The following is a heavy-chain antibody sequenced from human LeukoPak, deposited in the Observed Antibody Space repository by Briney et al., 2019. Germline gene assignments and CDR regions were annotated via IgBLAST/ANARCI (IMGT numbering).Heavy chain of an antibody. CDR1: GGSFSGYY. J-gene: IGHJ4*02. Sequence: PSETLSLTCAVYGGSFSGYYWSWIRQPPGKGLEWIGETNHSGSTNYNPSLKSRVTISVDTSKNQFSLKLSSVTAADTAVYYCARGSGSYSRARPFDYWGQGTLVTVSS. V-gene: IGHV4-34*01. CDR2: TNHSGST. D-gene: IGHD1-26*01. CDR3: ARGSGSYSRARPFDY.